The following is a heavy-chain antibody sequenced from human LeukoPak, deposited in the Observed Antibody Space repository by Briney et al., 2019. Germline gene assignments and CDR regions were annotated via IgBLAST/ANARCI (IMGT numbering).Heavy chain of an antibody. Sequence: PSETLSLTCTVSGGSISSSSYYWGWIRQPPGKGPEWIGSIYYSGSTYYNPSLKSRVTISVDTSKNQFSLKLSSVTAADTAVYYCARVGVVPADLDYWGQGTLVTVSS. CDR3: ARVGVVPADLDY. CDR2: IYYSGST. J-gene: IGHJ4*02. V-gene: IGHV4-39*07. CDR1: GGSISSSSYY. D-gene: IGHD2-2*01.